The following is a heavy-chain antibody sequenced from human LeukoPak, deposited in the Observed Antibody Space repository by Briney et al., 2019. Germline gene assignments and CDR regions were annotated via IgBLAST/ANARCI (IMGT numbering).Heavy chain of an antibody. CDR2: ISGSGGST. D-gene: IGHD6-13*01. J-gene: IGHJ5*02. Sequence: TGGSLRLSCAASGFTFSSYAMSWVRQAPGKGLEWVSAISGSGGSTYYADSVKGRFTISRDDSKNTVYLQMNSLRLEDAAAYYCAKGKAAGLLDWFDPWGRGTLVTVSS. V-gene: IGHV3-23*01. CDR3: AKGKAAGLLDWFDP. CDR1: GFTFSSYA.